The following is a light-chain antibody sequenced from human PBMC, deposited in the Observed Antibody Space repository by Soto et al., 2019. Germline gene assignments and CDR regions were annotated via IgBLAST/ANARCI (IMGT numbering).Light chain of an antibody. Sequence: EIVLTQSPGTLSLSPGERATLSCRAGQSVSRYLAWYQQKPGQAPRLLIYGASSRATGIPDRFSGSGSGTDFTLTITRLEPEDFPVYYCQHYGSSPWTFGQGTKVEIK. CDR2: GAS. CDR1: QSVSRY. CDR3: QHYGSSPWT. J-gene: IGKJ1*01. V-gene: IGKV3-20*01.